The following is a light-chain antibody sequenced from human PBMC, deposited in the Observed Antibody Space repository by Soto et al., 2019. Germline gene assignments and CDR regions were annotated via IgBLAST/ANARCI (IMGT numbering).Light chain of an antibody. J-gene: IGKJ1*01. CDR3: QQYGSSPQT. CDR1: QSVSSDY. V-gene: IGKV3-20*01. Sequence: EIVLTQSPGTLSLSPGERATLSCRASQSVSSDYLAWYQQKPGQAPRLLIYGASSRATDIPDRFSGRGSGTDFTLTVSSLEPEDFAVYYCQQYGSSPQTFGPGTKVEIK. CDR2: GAS.